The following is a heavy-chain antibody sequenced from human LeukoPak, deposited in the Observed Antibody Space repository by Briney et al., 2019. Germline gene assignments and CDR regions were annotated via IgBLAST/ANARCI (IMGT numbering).Heavy chain of an antibody. J-gene: IGHJ4*02. CDR2: IHYSGAT. Sequence: SETLSLTCAVYGGSITDYYWSWIRQTPGRGLEWVGEIHYSGATSYNPSLKSRVTISTDTSKNQFSLRLSSVTAADTAVYYCARGNILTGYCFDFWGQGALVTVSS. V-gene: IGHV4-34*01. CDR3: ARGNILTGYCFDF. D-gene: IGHD3-9*01. CDR1: GGSITDYY.